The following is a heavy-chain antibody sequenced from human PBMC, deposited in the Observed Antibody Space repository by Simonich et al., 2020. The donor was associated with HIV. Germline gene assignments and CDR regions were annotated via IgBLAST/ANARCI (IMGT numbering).Heavy chain of an antibody. D-gene: IGHD3-10*01. V-gene: IGHV1-24*01. CDR3: ATDLTSRDYYGSGSYLDY. CDR1: GYTLTELS. CDR2: FEPEDGET. J-gene: IGHJ4*02. Sequence: QVQLVQSGAEVKKPGASVKVSCKVSGYTLTELSMHWVRQAPGKGLEWKGCFEPEDGETIYAQKFQGRVTMTEDTSTDTAYMELSSLRSEDTAVYYCATDLTSRDYYGSGSYLDYWGQGTLVTVSS.